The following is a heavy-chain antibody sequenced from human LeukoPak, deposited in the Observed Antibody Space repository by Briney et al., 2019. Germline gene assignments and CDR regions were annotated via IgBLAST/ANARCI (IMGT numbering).Heavy chain of an antibody. CDR2: INSDGSST. CDR3: ARDPTYDILTGYTDY. CDR1: GFTFSSYW. V-gene: IGHV3-74*01. Sequence: GGSLRLSCAASGFTFSSYWMHWIRQAPGQWLVWVSRINSDGSSTSYADSVKGRFTISRDNAKNTLYLQMNSLRAEDTAVYYCARDPTYDILTGYTDYWGQGTLVTVSS. J-gene: IGHJ4*02. D-gene: IGHD3-9*01.